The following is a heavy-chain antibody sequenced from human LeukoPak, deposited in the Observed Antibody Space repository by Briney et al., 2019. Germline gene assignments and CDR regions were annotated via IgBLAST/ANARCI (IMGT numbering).Heavy chain of an antibody. CDR3: ATRTGRSGYSSGWYIY. CDR2: ISWNSGSI. J-gene: IGHJ4*02. V-gene: IGHV3-9*01. CDR1: GFTFDVYA. D-gene: IGHD6-19*01. Sequence: PGGSLRLSCAASGFTFDVYAMHWVRQAPGKGLEWVSGISWNSGSIGYADSVKGRFTISRDNAKNSLYLQMNSLRAEDTALYYCATRTGRSGYSSGWYIYWGQGTLVTVSS.